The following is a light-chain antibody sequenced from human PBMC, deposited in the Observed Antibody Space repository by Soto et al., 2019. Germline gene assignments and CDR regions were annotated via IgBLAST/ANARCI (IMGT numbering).Light chain of an antibody. CDR3: SSYGGRNNLV. V-gene: IGLV2-8*01. CDR2: EVN. J-gene: IGLJ2*01. Sequence: QSALTQPPSASGSPGQSVTISCTGTSSDVGGYNYVSWYQQHPGKAPKLMIYEVNKRPSGVPDRFSGSKSGNKASLTVSGLQAEDEADYYCSSYGGRNNLVFGGGTKLTVL. CDR1: SSDVGGYNY.